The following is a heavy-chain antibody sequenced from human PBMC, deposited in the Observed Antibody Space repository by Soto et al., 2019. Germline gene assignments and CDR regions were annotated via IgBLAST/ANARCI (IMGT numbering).Heavy chain of an antibody. CDR3: ARSSGSYYYYYGMDV. CDR1: GYSISSGYY. V-gene: IGHV4-38-2*01. D-gene: IGHD1-26*01. Sequence: SETLSLTCAVSGYSISSGYYWGCIRQPPGKGLEWIGSIYHSGSTYYNPSLKSRVTISVDTSKNQFSLKLSSVTAADTAVYYCARSSGSYYYYYGMDVWGQGTTVTVSS. J-gene: IGHJ6*02. CDR2: IYHSGST.